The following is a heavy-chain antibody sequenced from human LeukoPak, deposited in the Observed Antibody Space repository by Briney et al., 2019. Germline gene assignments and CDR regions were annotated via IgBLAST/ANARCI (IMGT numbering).Heavy chain of an antibody. CDR1: GGSFSGYY. V-gene: IGHV4-34*01. D-gene: IGHD3-10*01. CDR2: INHSGST. Sequence: PSETLSLTCAVYGGSFSGYYWSWMRQPPGKGLEWIGEINHSGSTNYNPSLKSRVTISVDTSKTQFSLKLSSVTAADTAVYYCARDALWFGEGYFDYWGQGTLVTVSS. CDR3: ARDALWFGEGYFDY. J-gene: IGHJ4*02.